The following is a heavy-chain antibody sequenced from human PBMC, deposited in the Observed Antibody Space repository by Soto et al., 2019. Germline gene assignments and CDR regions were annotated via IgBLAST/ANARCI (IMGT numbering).Heavy chain of an antibody. CDR3: ARGGSSDWQVALDI. V-gene: IGHV4-34*01. CDR1: AGSFSHYY. CDR2: IKHSGSS. J-gene: IGHJ3*02. D-gene: IGHD6-19*01. Sequence: QVQQQPWGAGLLKPSETLSLTCAVYAGSFSHYYWNWIRQSPGKGLEWIGKIKHSGSSNYNPSLRSRVSISVDMSKIQFSLRLTSVTAADTAVYYGARGGSSDWQVALDIWGQGTMVTVSS.